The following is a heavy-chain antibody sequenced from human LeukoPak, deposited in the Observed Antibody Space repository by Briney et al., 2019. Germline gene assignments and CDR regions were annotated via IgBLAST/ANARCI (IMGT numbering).Heavy chain of an antibody. J-gene: IGHJ4*02. V-gene: IGHV7-4-1*02. CDR1: GYTFTSFP. CDR2: INTNTGNP. CDR3: ARGHDTTGYWAY. D-gene: IGHD3-9*01. Sequence: ASVKVSCKASGYTFTSFPVNWVRQAPGQGLEWMGWINTNTGNPTYAQGFAGRFVFSLDTTVSTAYVEISSLKAEDTAVFFCARGHDTTGYWAYWGQGTLVTVSS.